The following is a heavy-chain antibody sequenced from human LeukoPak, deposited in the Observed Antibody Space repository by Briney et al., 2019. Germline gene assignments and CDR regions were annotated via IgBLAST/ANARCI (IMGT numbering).Heavy chain of an antibody. CDR3: VRGRYDSSGYFALDI. CDR1: GGSISSYY. V-gene: IGHV4-4*07. D-gene: IGHD3-22*01. CDR2: IYTSGST. J-gene: IGHJ3*02. Sequence: SETLSLTCTVPGGSISSYYWSWIRQPAGKGLEWIGRIYTSGSTDYNPSLKSRVTMSVDTSKNQFSLKLSSVTAADTAVYYCVRGRYDSSGYFALDIWGQGTMVTVSS.